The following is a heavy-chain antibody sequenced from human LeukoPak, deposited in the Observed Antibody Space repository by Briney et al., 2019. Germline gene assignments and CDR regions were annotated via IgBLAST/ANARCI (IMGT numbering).Heavy chain of an antibody. Sequence: GESLKISCMGSGYSFTSYWIGWVRQMPGKGLGWMGVIYPGDSDTRYSPSFQGQVTISADKSISTAYLQWSSLKASDTAMYYCARSSVYGGNPPYAFDIWGHGTMVTVSS. V-gene: IGHV5-51*01. J-gene: IGHJ3*02. D-gene: IGHD4-23*01. CDR1: GYSFTSYW. CDR3: ARSSVYGGNPPYAFDI. CDR2: IYPGDSDT.